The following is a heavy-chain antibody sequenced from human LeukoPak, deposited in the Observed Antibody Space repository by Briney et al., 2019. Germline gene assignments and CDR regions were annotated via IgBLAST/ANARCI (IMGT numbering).Heavy chain of an antibody. CDR3: AREIPLIIAETPKDAFDI. CDR2: IIPIFGTA. D-gene: IGHD6-13*01. CDR1: GYTFTSYA. J-gene: IGHJ3*02. V-gene: IGHV1-69*05. Sequence: SVKVSCKASGYTFTSYAISWVRQAPGQGLERMGRIIPIFGTANYAQKFQGRVTITTDESTSTAYMELSSLRSEDTAVYYCAREIPLIIAETPKDAFDIWGQGTMVTVSS.